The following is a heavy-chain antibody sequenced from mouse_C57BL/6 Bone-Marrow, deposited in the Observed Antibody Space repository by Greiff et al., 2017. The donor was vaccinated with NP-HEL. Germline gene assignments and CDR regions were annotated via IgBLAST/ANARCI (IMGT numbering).Heavy chain of an antibody. J-gene: IGHJ2*01. CDR2: IYPGDGDT. CDR3: ACLCSSYSAY. V-gene: IGHV1-82*01. CDR1: GYAFSSSW. Sequence: QVQLQQSGAELVKPGASVKISCTASGYAFSSSWMHWVKQRPGQGLEWIGRIYPGDGDTNYNGKFKGKATMTADTSSNTAYMQLSSLTSEDTAVYSCACLCSSYSAYWGQGTPLTVSS. D-gene: IGHD6-1*01.